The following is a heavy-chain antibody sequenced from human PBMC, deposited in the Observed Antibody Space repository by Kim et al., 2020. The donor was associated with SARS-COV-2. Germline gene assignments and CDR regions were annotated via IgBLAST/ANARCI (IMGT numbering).Heavy chain of an antibody. D-gene: IGHD3-9*01. CDR1: GYTFTSYA. V-gene: IGHV7-4-1*02. Sequence: ASVKVSCKASGYTFTSYAMNWVRQAPGQGLEWMGWINTNTGNPTYAQGFTGRFVFSLDTSVSTAYLQISSLKAEDTAVYYCARGGNFDWLRIFDYWGQGTLVTVSS. CDR3: ARGGNFDWLRIFDY. CDR2: INTNTGNP. J-gene: IGHJ4*02.